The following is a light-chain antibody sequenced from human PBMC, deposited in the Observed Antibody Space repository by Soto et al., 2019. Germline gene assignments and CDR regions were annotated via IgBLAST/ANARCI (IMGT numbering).Light chain of an antibody. V-gene: IGKV3-15*01. CDR3: QQYNNWPPL. Sequence: ETVMTQSPATLPVSPGERATLSCRASQSVSSSLAWYQQKPGQAPRLLIYGASTRATGIPARFSGSGSGTEFTLTISSLQSQDLALYYCQQYNNWPPLFGPGTKVDIK. CDR2: GAS. J-gene: IGKJ3*01. CDR1: QSVSSS.